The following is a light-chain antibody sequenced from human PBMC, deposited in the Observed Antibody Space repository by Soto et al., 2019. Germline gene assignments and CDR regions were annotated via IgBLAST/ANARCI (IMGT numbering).Light chain of an antibody. J-gene: IGLJ1*01. CDR1: SSNVGSYNL. V-gene: IGLV2-23*02. CDR3: CSYAGSYTYV. CDR2: EVS. Sequence: SVLTQPAYVSGSPGQTITISCTGPSSNVGSYNLVSWCQQHSGKAPKLMIYEVSKRPSGVSNRFSGAKSGNTASLTIAGLQSEDEAEYRCCSYAGSYTYVCAPGMNVT.